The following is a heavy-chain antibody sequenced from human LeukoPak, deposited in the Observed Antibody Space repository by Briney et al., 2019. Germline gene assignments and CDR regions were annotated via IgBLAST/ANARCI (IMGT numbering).Heavy chain of an antibody. Sequence: GGSLRLSCAASGFTFSSFARSWVRQAPGKGLEWVSSISGSGSSTYYADSVKGRFSISRDNSRNTLHLQMGSLRDEDTAVYYCAKLRAPVASVSRPVDWGQGTLVTVSS. D-gene: IGHD3-3*02. V-gene: IGHV3-23*01. CDR2: ISGSGSST. CDR3: AKLRAPVASVSRPVD. CDR1: GFTFSSFA. J-gene: IGHJ4*02.